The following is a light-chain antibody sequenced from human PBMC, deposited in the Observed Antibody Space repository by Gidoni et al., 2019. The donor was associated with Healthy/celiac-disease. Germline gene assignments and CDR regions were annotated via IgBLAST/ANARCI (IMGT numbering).Light chain of an antibody. CDR3: QQYDSTPWT. CDR2: WAS. V-gene: IGKV4-1*01. CDR1: KSVLYSANNKNY. J-gene: IGKJ1*01. Sequence: DIVMTQSPDSLAASPGERATSNCTSSKSVLYSANNKNYLAWYQQKPGQPPKLLIYWASTRASGVPDRFSGSGSGTDFTLTISSLQAEDVAVYYCQQYDSTPWTFGQGTKVEIK.